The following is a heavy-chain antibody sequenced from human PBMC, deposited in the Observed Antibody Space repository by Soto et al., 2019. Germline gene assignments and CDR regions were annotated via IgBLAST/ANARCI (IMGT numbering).Heavy chain of an antibody. V-gene: IGHV3-74*03. J-gene: IGHJ6*02. Sequence: EVQLVESGGGLVQPGGSLRLSCAASGFTFSNYWMYWVRQAPGKGLVWVSRVNNDGTDTTHADSVKGRFTISRDNAENTLHLQMNSLRAEDTAVYYCARGGLQLALDVWGQRSTVTASS. CDR1: GFTFSNYW. CDR2: VNNDGTDT. D-gene: IGHD6-6*01. CDR3: ARGGLQLALDV.